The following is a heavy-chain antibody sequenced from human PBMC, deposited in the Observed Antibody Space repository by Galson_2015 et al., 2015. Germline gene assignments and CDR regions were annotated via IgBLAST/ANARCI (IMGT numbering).Heavy chain of an antibody. Sequence: TLSLTCTVSGGSISSGDYYWNWIRQPAGNGLEWIGRIYSSGSTNYNPSLKSRVTISVDTSKNQFSLKLSSVTAADTAVYYCAREVWFGELLSYYYYGMDVRGQGTTVTVSS. V-gene: IGHV4-61*02. J-gene: IGHJ6*02. CDR3: AREVWFGELLSYYYYGMDV. CDR2: IYSSGST. CDR1: GGSISSGDYY. D-gene: IGHD3-10*01.